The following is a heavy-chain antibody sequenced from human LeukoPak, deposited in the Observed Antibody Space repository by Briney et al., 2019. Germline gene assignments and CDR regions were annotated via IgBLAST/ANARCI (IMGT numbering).Heavy chain of an antibody. Sequence: SETLSLTCTVSGDSISGYYWTWIRQPSGKGLEWIGYVYTSGSTNYNPSLKSRVTISVDTSKNQFSLKLSSVTAADTALYYCARLKTSFNYFDYWGQGTLVTVSS. CDR2: VYTSGST. CDR1: GDSISGYY. CDR3: ARLKTSFNYFDY. J-gene: IGHJ4*02. V-gene: IGHV4-4*09. D-gene: IGHD6-6*01.